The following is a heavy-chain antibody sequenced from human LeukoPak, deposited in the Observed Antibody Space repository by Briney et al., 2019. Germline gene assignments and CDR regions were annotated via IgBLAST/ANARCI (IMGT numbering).Heavy chain of an antibody. J-gene: IGHJ2*01. D-gene: IGHD6-13*01. CDR1: GGTFSSYA. V-gene: IGHV1-69*05. Sequence: GASVKVSCKASGGTFSSYAISWVRQAPGQGLEWMGGIIPIFGTANYAQKFQGRVTITTDESTSTAYMELSSLRSEDTAVYYCARDRGTGYSSSWYLLYWYLDLWGRGTLVTVSS. CDR3: ARDRGTGYSSSWYLLYWYLDL. CDR2: IIPIFGTA.